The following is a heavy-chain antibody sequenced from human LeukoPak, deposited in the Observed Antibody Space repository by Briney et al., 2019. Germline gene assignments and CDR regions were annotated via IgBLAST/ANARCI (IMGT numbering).Heavy chain of an antibody. V-gene: IGHV1-2*02. CDR1: GYTFTGYY. CDR2: INPNSGGT. Sequence: ASVKVSCKASGYTFTGYYMHWVRQAPGQGLEWMGWINPNSGGTNYAQKFQGRVTMSRDTSNSTAYMELSRLRSDDTAVYHCARDLVRYYYYGMDVWGQGTTVTVSS. J-gene: IGHJ6*02. CDR3: ARDLVRYYYYGMDV. D-gene: IGHD4/OR15-4a*01.